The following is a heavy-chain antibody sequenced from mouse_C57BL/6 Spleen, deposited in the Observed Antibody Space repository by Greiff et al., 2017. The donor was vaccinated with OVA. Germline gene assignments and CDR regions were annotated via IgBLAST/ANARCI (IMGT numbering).Heavy chain of an antibody. V-gene: IGHV5-16*01. CDR1: GFTFSDYY. CDR3: ARGYYNYFDY. J-gene: IGHJ2*01. D-gene: IGHD1-1*01. CDR2: INYDGSST. Sequence: EVKVVESEGGLVQPGSSMKLSCTASGFTFSDYYMAWVRQVPEKGLEWVANINYDGSSTYYLDSLKSRFIISRDNAKNILYLQMSSLKSEDTATYYCARGYYNYFDYWGQGTTLTVSS.